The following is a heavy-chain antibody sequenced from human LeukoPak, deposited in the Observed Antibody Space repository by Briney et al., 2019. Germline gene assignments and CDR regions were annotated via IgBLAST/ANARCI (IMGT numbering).Heavy chain of an antibody. CDR1: GGTFSSYA. V-gene: IGHV1-69*05. D-gene: IGHD3-22*01. J-gene: IGHJ5*02. Sequence: GASVTVSFKASGGTFSSYAISWVRQAPGQGLEWMGGIIPIFGTANYAQKFQGRVTITTDESTSTAYMELSSLRSEDTAVYYCARGAPRPYDYYDSSGYYPTWGQGTLVTVSS. CDR2: IIPIFGTA. CDR3: ARGAPRPYDYYDSSGYYPT.